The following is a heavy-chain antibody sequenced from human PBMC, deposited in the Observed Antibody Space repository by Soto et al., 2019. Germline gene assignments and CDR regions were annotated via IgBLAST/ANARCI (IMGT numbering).Heavy chain of an antibody. D-gene: IGHD5-18*01. V-gene: IGHV3-30*18. CDR2: ISYDGSNK. J-gene: IGHJ6*02. CDR3: AKNGYSYDHCHYGMDV. CDR1: GFTFSSYG. Sequence: GGSLRLSCAASGFTFSSYGMHWVRQAPGKGLEWVAVISYDGSNKYYADSVKGRFTISRDNSKNTLYLQMNSLRAEDTAVYYCAKNGYSYDHCHYGMDVWGQGTTVTVSS.